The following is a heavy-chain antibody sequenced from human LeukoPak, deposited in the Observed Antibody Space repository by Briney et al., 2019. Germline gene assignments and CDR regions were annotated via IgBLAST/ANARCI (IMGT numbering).Heavy chain of an antibody. J-gene: IGHJ3*02. CDR1: GFSFSSYA. CDR2: ISSNGGST. Sequence: GGSLRLSCAASGFSFSSYAMHWVRQAPGKGLEYVSEISSNGGSTYYADSVKGRFTISRDNSKNTLYLQMSSLRAEDTAVYYCVKDSEMATINAFDIWGQGTMVTVSS. CDR3: VKDSEMATINAFDI. V-gene: IGHV3-64D*06. D-gene: IGHD5-24*01.